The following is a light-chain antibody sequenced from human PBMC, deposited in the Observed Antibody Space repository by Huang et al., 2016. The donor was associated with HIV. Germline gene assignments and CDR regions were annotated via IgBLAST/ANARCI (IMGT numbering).Light chain of an antibody. CDR3: QQYYGTPT. Sequence: DIRVTQSPSSLSPSVGDRVTITCRASQAISNSLAWYQQRPGKAPKLLLHSASTLENGVPSRFSGSGSGAEYTLTVSSLQPEDFATYYCQQYYGTPTFGQGTRVEIK. CDR1: QAISNS. J-gene: IGKJ1*01. V-gene: IGKV1-NL1*01. CDR2: SAS.